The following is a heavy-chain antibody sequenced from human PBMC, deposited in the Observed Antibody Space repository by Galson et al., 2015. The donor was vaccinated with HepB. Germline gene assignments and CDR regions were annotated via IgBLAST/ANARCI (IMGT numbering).Heavy chain of an antibody. CDR3: AREPTHTWFGELSHEDWFDP. CDR2: IIPIFGTA. J-gene: IGHJ5*02. D-gene: IGHD3-10*01. V-gene: IGHV1-69*13. Sequence: SVKVSCKASGGTFSSYAISWVRQAPGQGLEWMGGIIPIFGTANYAQKFQGRVTITADESTSTAYMELSSLRSEDTAVYYCAREPTHTWFGELSHEDWFDPWGQGTLVTVSS. CDR1: GGTFSSYA.